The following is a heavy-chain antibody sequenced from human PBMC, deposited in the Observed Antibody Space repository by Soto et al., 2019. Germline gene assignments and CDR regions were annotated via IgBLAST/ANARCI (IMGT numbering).Heavy chain of an antibody. Sequence: QVQLQESGPGLVKPSQTLSLTCTVSGGSIRSGGYFWSWIRQSPGKGLEWIGYISSIGSTYYNPSLKSRVSVSRDTSKNQFSLKLSSVTTTDTAVYYCARGLVIRPYYYHGMDVWGQVTTVTVSS. CDR3: ARGLVIRPYYYHGMDV. D-gene: IGHD3-9*01. CDR2: ISSIGST. J-gene: IGHJ6*02. V-gene: IGHV4-30-4*01. CDR1: GGSIRSGGYF.